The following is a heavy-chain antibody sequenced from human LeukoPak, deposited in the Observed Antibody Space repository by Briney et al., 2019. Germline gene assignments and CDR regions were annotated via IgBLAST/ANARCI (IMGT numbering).Heavy chain of an antibody. CDR2: ISYDVSNK. CDR3: ARVYCSSTSCYGYMDV. Sequence: GGSLRLSCAVSGFTFSSYAMHRVRQAPGTGLEWVAVISYDVSNKSYTNSVTGRFTISRDNSKITLYLQMNSLRVEDTAVYYCARVYCSSTSCYGYMDVWGKGTTVTVSS. J-gene: IGHJ6*03. V-gene: IGHV3-30*04. D-gene: IGHD2-2*01. CDR1: GFTFSSYA.